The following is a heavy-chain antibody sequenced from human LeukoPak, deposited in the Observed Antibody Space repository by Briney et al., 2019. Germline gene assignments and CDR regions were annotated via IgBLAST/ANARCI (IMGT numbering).Heavy chain of an antibody. CDR3: ASYMITFGEVIADAFDI. J-gene: IGHJ3*02. Sequence: SETLSLTCTVSGGSISSGDYYWSWIRQPPGKGLEWIGYIYYSGSTYYNPSLKSRVTISVDTSKNQFSLKLSSVTAADTAVYYCASYMITFGEVIADAFDIWGQGTMVTVSS. D-gene: IGHD3-16*02. CDR2: IYYSGST. V-gene: IGHV4-30-4*08. CDR1: GGSISSGDYY.